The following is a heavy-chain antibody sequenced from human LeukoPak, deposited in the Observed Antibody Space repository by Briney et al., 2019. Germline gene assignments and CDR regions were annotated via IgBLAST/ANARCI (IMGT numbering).Heavy chain of an antibody. CDR1: GGSISSSISY. CDR2: IYYSGST. Sequence: SETLSLTCTVSGGSISSSISYWGWIRQPPGKGLEWIGSIYYSGSTYYNTSLKSRSTISVDTPKNQCLLKLSSVTAADTPVYYCARRPRAVAGTGLFGYWGQGTLVSVSS. D-gene: IGHD6-13*01. CDR3: ARRPRAVAGTGLFGY. V-gene: IGHV4-39*06. J-gene: IGHJ4*02.